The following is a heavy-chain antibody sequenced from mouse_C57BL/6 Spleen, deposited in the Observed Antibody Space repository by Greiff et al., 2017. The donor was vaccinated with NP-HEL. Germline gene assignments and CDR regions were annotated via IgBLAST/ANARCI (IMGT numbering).Heavy chain of an antibody. V-gene: IGHV5-17*01. CDR1: GFTFSDYG. CDR3: ARPGGYYPYYAMDY. CDR2: ISSGSSTI. D-gene: IGHD2-3*01. Sequence: EVKVVESGGGLVKPGGSLKLSCAASGFTFSDYGMHWVRQAPEKGLEWVAYISSGSSTIYYADTVKGRFTISRDNAKNTLFLQMTSLRSEDTAMYYCARPGGYYPYYAMDYWGQGTSVTVSS. J-gene: IGHJ4*01.